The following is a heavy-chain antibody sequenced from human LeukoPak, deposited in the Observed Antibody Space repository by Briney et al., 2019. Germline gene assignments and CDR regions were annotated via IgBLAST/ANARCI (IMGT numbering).Heavy chain of an antibody. Sequence: QTGGSLRLSCAASGFTFDDYNMHWVRQAPGKGLEWVSLISWDAGSSYYADSVKGRFTISRDNSKNSLYLQMSSLRTEDTAFYYCAKLSLEQDTEDYWGQGTLVTVSS. CDR2: ISWDAGSS. J-gene: IGHJ4*02. CDR3: AKLSLEQDTEDY. V-gene: IGHV3-43*01. CDR1: GFTFDDYN. D-gene: IGHD5-18*01.